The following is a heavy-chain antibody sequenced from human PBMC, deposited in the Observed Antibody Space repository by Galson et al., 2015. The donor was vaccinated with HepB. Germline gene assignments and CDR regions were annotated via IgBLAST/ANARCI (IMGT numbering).Heavy chain of an antibody. V-gene: IGHV1-18*01. CDR1: GYTFTSYG. CDR3: ARPHLTGYYGYYYYGMDV. D-gene: IGHD3-9*01. Sequence: SVKVSCKASGYTFTSYGISWVRQAPGQGLEWMGWISAYNGNTNYAQKLQGRVTMTTDTSTSTAYMELRSLRSDDTAVYYCARPHLTGYYGYYYYGMDVWGQGTTVTVSS. CDR2: ISAYNGNT. J-gene: IGHJ6*02.